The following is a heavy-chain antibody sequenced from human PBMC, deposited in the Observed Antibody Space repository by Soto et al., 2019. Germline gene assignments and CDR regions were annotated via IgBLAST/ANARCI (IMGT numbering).Heavy chain of an antibody. CDR1: GFAFSDSA. D-gene: IGHD4-4*01. V-gene: IGHV3-23*01. Sequence: EVQLLESGGGLVQPGGSLRLSCVASGFAFSDSAMRWVRQAPGKGPEWVSTISENIAYTYYADSVKGRFSISRANSKNTVYLQYNSLRAEHTDIYYCASYHLQPGGFKSWGPGALCTVSS. CDR2: ISENIAYT. J-gene: IGHJ5*02. CDR3: ASYHLQPGGFKS.